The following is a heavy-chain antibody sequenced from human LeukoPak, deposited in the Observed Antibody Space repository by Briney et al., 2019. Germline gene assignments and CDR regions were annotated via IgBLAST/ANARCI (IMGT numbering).Heavy chain of an antibody. V-gene: IGHV1-69*13. CDR3: ASSALHYYDSSGYYPYYYGMDV. CDR2: IIPIFGTA. Sequence: ASVKVSCKASGGTFSSYAISWVRQAPGQGLEWMGGIIPIFGTANYAQKFQGRVTITADESTSTAYMELSSLRSEDTAVHYCASSALHYYDSSGYYPYYYGMDVWGQGTTVTVSS. J-gene: IGHJ6*02. CDR1: GGTFSSYA. D-gene: IGHD3-22*01.